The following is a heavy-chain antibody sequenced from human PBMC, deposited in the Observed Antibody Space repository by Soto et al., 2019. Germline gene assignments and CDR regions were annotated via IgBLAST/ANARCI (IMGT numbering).Heavy chain of an antibody. D-gene: IGHD1-7*01. V-gene: IGHV4-59*01. CDR1: GGPISDYY. J-gene: IGHJ4*02. Sequence: PSETLSLTCSVSGGPISDYYWSWIRQSPEKGLEYIAYSSYGGITNLNGALNGRVTMSIDTSKNQFSLKATSLTAADTAVYYCVTYSWNYDISSGDSWGQGTLVTVSS. CDR2: SSYGGIT. CDR3: VTYSWNYDISSGDS.